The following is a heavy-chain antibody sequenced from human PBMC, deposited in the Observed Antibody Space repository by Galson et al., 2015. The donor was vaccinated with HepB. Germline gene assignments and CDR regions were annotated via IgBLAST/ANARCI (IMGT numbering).Heavy chain of an antibody. V-gene: IGHV1-2*02. J-gene: IGHJ4*01. CDR2: INPNGGGT. D-gene: IGHD6-19*01. CDR3: ARGGGSGWFSGYDY. CDR1: GYIFTGNY. Sequence: SVKVSCKASGYIFTGNYIHWVRQAPGQGLEWLGWINPNGGGTNYAQNFQGRVTMTRDTSITTAYLDLISLRSDDTAMYYCARGGGSGWFSGYDYWGQEPWSPSPQ.